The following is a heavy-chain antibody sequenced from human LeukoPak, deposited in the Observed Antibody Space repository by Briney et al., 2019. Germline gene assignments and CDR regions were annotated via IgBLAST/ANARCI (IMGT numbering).Heavy chain of an antibody. CDR2: IYTSGST. CDR3: ARYLSD. V-gene: IGHV4-61*02. CDR1: GGSISSGSYY. D-gene: IGHD1-26*01. Sequence: SETLSLTCTVSGGSISSGSYYWSWIRQPAGKGLEWIGRIYTSGSTNYNPSLKSRVTISVDTSKNQFSLKLSSVTAADTAVSYCARYLSDWGQGTLVTVSS. J-gene: IGHJ4*02.